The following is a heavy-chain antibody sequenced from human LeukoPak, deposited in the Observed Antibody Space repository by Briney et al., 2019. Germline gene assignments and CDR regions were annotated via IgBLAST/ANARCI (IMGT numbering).Heavy chain of an antibody. CDR3: ARDSSLFGTYDSSGYFYY. CDR2: ISYDGSNK. V-gene: IGHV3-30*04. D-gene: IGHD3-22*01. Sequence: GRSLRLSCAASGFTFSSYAMHWVRQAPGKGLEWVAVISYDGSNKYYADSVKGRFTISRDNSKNTLYLQMNSLRAEDTAVYYCARDSSLFGTYDSSGYFYYWGQGTLVTVSS. J-gene: IGHJ4*02. CDR1: GFTFSSYA.